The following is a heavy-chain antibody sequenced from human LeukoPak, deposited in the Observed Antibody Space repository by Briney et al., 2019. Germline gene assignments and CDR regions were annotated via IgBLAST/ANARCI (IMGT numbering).Heavy chain of an antibody. Sequence: AGSLRLSCVAAGLTFSSYWMNWLRQVPGKGREWVAHIKEDGSEKYYVDSVKGRFTISRDNAKNSLYLQINSLRAEDTAVYYCARDLVNYWGQGTLVTVSS. V-gene: IGHV3-7*04. J-gene: IGHJ4*02. CDR3: ARDLVNY. D-gene: IGHD1-26*01. CDR2: IKEDGSEK. CDR1: GLTFSSYW.